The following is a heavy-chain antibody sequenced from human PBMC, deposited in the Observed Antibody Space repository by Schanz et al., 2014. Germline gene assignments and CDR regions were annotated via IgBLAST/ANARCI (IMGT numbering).Heavy chain of an antibody. Sequence: EVHLVESGGGLVKRGGSLRLSCAASGFTISSYSMNWVRQAPGKGLEWVSAISGSGGSTYYADSVKGRFTISRDNSKNTLYLQMNSLSADDTAVFYCAKGMGYCSGGTCYDYYYYGLDVWGQGTTVTVSS. CDR3: AKGMGYCSGGTCYDYYYYGLDV. J-gene: IGHJ6*02. D-gene: IGHD2-15*01. CDR1: GFTISSYS. V-gene: IGHV3-23*04. CDR2: ISGSGGST.